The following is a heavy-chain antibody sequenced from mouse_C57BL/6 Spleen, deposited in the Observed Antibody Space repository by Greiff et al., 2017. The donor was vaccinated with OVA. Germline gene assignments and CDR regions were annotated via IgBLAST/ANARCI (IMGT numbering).Heavy chain of an antibody. CDR1: GYAFSSSW. D-gene: IGHD2-3*01. CDR3: ASLDGYYVTWFAY. J-gene: IGHJ3*01. V-gene: IGHV1-82*01. CDR2: IYPGDGDT. Sequence: VQLQQSGPELVKPGASVKISCKASGYAFSSSWMNWVKQRPGKGLEWIGRIYPGDGDTNYNGKFKGKATLTADKSSSTAYMQLSSLTSADSAVYFCASLDGYYVTWFAYWGQGTLVTVSA.